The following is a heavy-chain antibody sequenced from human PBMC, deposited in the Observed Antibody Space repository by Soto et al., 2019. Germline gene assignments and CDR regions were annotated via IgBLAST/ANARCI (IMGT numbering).Heavy chain of an antibody. V-gene: IGHV4-39*01. CDR2: IYYSGST. D-gene: IGHD3-3*01. CDR3: GPGYFGVTLDY. CDR1: GGSISSSSYY. Sequence: SETLSLTCTVSGGSISSSSYYWGWIRQPPGKGLEWIGSIYYSGSTYYNPSLKSRVTISVDTSKNQFSLKLSSVTAADTAVYYCGPGYFGVTLDYWGQGTLVTVSS. J-gene: IGHJ4*02.